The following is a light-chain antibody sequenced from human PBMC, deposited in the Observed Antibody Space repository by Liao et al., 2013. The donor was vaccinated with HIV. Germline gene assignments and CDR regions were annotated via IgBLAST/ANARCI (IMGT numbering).Light chain of an antibody. Sequence: SYELTQPPSLSVSPGQTAGITCSGDNLGSKYVTWFQQRPGQSPVVVIYQDVKRPSGIPERFSASNSGDTATLTISGTQALDEADYYCQAWDSDSWVFGGGTGLTVL. V-gene: IGLV3-1*01. J-gene: IGLJ3*02. CDR2: QDV. CDR3: QAWDSDSWV. CDR1: NLGSKY.